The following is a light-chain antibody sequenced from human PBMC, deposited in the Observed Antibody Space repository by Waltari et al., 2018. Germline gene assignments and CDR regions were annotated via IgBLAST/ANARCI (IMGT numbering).Light chain of an antibody. V-gene: IGLV2-8*01. J-gene: IGLJ3*02. Sequence: QSALTQPPSASGSPGQSVTISCTGTSSDVGGYNFVPRYQQHPGKAPKRRIYEVRRRPSGVPGRFSGSKSGNTASLTISGLQAEDEADYYCCSYAGSYTSFGGGTKLTVL. CDR3: CSYAGSYTS. CDR2: EVR. CDR1: SSDVGGYNF.